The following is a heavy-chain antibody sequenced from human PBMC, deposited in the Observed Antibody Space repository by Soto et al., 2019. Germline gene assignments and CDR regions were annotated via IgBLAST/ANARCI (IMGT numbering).Heavy chain of an antibody. CDR3: ARDHRITGTTRENWFDP. J-gene: IGHJ5*02. D-gene: IGHD1-7*01. CDR2: IIPIFGTA. Sequence: QVQLVQSGAEVKKPGSSVKVSCKASGGTFSSYAISWVRQAPGQGLEWMGGIIPIFGTANYAQKFQGRVTITADESTSTAYMELSSLRSDDTAVYYCARDHRITGTTRENWFDPWGQGTLVTVSS. V-gene: IGHV1-69*01. CDR1: GGTFSSYA.